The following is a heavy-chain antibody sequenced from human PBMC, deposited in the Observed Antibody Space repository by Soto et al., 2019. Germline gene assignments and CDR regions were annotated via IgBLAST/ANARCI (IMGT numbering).Heavy chain of an antibody. D-gene: IGHD1-26*01. CDR3: VRVGLVGSNSLTNAWFDP. Sequence: SGKVSCKAPADTFTSYYMHWVRQAPGHGLEWMGEINHNGVRTRFAQKFQGRVTMTSDTSTSTVYMELRGLTSEDTAIYYCVRVGLVGSNSLTNAWFDPWGQGTLVTV. CDR1: ADTFTSYY. V-gene: IGHV1-46*01. J-gene: IGHJ5*02. CDR2: INHNGVRT.